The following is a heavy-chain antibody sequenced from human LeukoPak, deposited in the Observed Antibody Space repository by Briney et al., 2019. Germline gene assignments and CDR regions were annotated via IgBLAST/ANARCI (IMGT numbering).Heavy chain of an antibody. CDR3: AKRQPYYFDY. D-gene: IGHD1-1*01. Sequence: GGSLRLSCAASGFTFSYYGMSWVRQAPGKGPEWVSSVNSGDATYYADSVRGRFTISRDKSRNTLYLQINSLRADDTAMCYCAKRQPYYFDYWGQGTLVTVSS. CDR1: GFTFSYYG. CDR2: VNSGDAT. J-gene: IGHJ4*02. V-gene: IGHV3-23*01.